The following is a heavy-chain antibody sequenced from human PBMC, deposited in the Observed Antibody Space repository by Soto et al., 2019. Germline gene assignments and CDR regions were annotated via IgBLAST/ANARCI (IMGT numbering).Heavy chain of an antibody. CDR2: VYSSGSA. Sequence: EVQLVESGGGLIQPGGSLRLSCAASGFTVGTHFLTWVRQAPGKGLEWVSVVYSSGSAYYADSVKGRFTISRDNSKNTLYLQMNSLIAEDTAVYYCARGFKWLDYWGQGTLVTVSS. J-gene: IGHJ4*02. D-gene: IGHD5-12*01. CDR1: GFTVGTHF. CDR3: ARGFKWLDY. V-gene: IGHV3-53*01.